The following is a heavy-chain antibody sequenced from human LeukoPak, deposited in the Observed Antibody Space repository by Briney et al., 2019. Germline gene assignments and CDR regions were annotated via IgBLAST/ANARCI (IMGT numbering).Heavy chain of an antibody. Sequence: GRSLRLSCAASGFTSDDYAMHWVRQAPGKGLEWVSGISWNSGSIGYADSVKGRFTISRDNAKNSLYLQMNSLRAEDMALYYCAKANTVTTPSGSYYFDYWGQGTLVTVSS. CDR2: ISWNSGSI. J-gene: IGHJ4*02. CDR1: GFTSDDYA. D-gene: IGHD4-17*01. CDR3: AKANTVTTPSGSYYFDY. V-gene: IGHV3-9*02.